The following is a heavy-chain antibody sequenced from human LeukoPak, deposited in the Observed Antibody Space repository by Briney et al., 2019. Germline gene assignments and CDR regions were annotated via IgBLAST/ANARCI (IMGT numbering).Heavy chain of an antibody. CDR3: ARDQRVTGRPDIDY. Sequence: GGSLRLSCTASGFTFRNHWMHWVRQTPGKGLVWVSRISSDGSSTTYADSVKGRFTISRDNAKNTLYLQMNNLRAEDTAMYYCARDQRVTGRPDIDYWGQGTLVIVSS. V-gene: IGHV3-74*03. J-gene: IGHJ4*02. CDR1: GFTFRNHW. D-gene: IGHD6-6*01. CDR2: ISSDGSST.